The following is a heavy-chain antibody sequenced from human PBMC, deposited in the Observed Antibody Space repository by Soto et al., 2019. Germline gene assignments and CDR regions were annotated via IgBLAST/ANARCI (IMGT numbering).Heavy chain of an antibody. CDR3: AREGTSVVVPAATEHNWFDP. Sequence: SETLSLTCTVSGGSISSGGYYWSWIRQHPGKGLEWIGYIYYSGSTYYNPSLKSRVTISVDTSKNQFSLKLGSVTAADTAVYYCAREGTSVVVPAATEHNWFDPWGQGTLVTVSS. CDR2: IYYSGST. V-gene: IGHV4-31*03. D-gene: IGHD2-2*01. J-gene: IGHJ5*02. CDR1: GGSISSGGYY.